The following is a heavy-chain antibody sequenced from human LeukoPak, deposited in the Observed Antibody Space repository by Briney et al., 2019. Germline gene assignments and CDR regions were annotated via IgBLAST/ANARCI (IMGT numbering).Heavy chain of an antibody. Sequence: PGGYLRPSCADSAFTFDDYAMHWVRQAPGKGLEWVSLVSGDGTITYYADSMKGRFTVSRDNSKNSLYLQMNSLRTEDTALYYCAKDKLRSTNYYDSSGYILDYWGQGTLVTVSS. CDR1: AFTFDDYA. D-gene: IGHD3-22*01. CDR3: AKDKLRSTNYYDSSGYILDY. CDR2: VSGDGTIT. J-gene: IGHJ4*02. V-gene: IGHV3-43*02.